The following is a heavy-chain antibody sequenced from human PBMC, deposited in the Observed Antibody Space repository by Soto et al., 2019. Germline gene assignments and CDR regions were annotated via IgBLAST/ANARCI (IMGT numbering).Heavy chain of an antibody. D-gene: IGHD3-22*01. CDR2: ISYSGST. J-gene: IGHJ4*02. Sequence: PSETLSLTCAVSGGSISSSSYYWGWIRQPPGKGLEWIGSISYSGSTYYNPSLKSRVTISVDTSKDQFSLKLSSVTAADTAVYYCASYYYDSSGHYYVPGLYWGQGTLVTVS. V-gene: IGHV4-39*01. CDR3: ASYYYDSSGHYYVPGLY. CDR1: GGSISSSSYY.